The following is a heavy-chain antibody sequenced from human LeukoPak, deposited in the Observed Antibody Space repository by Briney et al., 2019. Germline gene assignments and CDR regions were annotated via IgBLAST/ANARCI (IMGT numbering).Heavy chain of an antibody. CDR2: IYHSGST. J-gene: IGHJ5*02. D-gene: IGHD3-22*01. V-gene: IGHV4-38-2*02. Sequence: PSETLSLTCTVSGYSISSGYYWGWIRQPPGKGLEWIGSIYHSGSTYYNPSLKSRVTISVDTSKNQFSLKLSSVTAADTAVYYCARAPPSGLLLLFNWFDPWGQGTLVTVSS. CDR3: ARAPPSGLLLLFNWFDP. CDR1: GYSISSGYY.